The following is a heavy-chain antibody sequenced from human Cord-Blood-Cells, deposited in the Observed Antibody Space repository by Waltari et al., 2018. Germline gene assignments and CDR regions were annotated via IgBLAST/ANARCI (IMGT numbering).Heavy chain of an antibody. CDR3: ARTEDCSSTSCYFDI. V-gene: IGHV1-69*01. CDR1: GSTFSSYD. J-gene: IGHJ3*02. CDR2: IIPIFGTA. D-gene: IGHD2-2*01. Sequence: QVQLVQSGAEVQQPGSSVTVSCQASGSTFSSYDISWVRQAPGQGLEWMGGIIPIFGTANYAQKFQGRVTITADESTSTAYMELSSLRSEDTAVYYCARTEDCSSTSCYFDIWGQGTMVTVSS.